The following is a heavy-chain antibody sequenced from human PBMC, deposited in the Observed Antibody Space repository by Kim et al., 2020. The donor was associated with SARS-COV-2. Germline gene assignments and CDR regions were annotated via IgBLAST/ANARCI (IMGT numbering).Heavy chain of an antibody. CDR2: VDPNSGGA. J-gene: IGHJ3*01. V-gene: IGHV1-2*06. CDR1: GYTFNDYY. CDR3: ARDREPSRGGFGDFDV. D-gene: IGHD3-10*01. Sequence: ASVKVSSKASGYTFNDYYIHWVRQAPGQGLEWMGRVDPNSGGADSAQKFQGRVTMTGDTSLTTAYMELGSLTSDDTALYYCARDREPSRGGFGDFDVWGQGTKVAVSS.